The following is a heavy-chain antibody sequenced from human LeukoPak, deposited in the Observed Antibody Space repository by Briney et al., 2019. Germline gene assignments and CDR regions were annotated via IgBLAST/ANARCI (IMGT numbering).Heavy chain of an antibody. J-gene: IGHJ2*01. CDR3: ARTVDSSGWYGYFDL. Sequence: ASVKVSCKASVGTFSSYAISWVRQAPGQGLEWMGGIIPIFGTANYAQKFQGRVTITADKSTSTAYMELSSLRSEDTAVYYCARTVDSSGWYGYFDLWGRGTLVTVSS. D-gene: IGHD6-19*01. V-gene: IGHV1-69*06. CDR2: IIPIFGTA. CDR1: VGTFSSYA.